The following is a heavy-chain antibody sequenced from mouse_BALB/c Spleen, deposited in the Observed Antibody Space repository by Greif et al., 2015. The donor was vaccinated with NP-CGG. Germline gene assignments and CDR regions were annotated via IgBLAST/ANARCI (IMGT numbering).Heavy chain of an antibody. CDR3: AREDRGGLDY. J-gene: IGHJ2*01. CDR2: IYPGDGDT. Sequence: VQLQQSGAELARPGASVKLSCKASGYTFTSYWMQWVKQRPGQGLERIGAIYPGDGDTRYTQKFKGKATLTADKSSSTAYMQLSSLASEDSAVYYCAREDRGGLDYWGQGTTLTVSS. V-gene: IGHV1-87*01. CDR1: GYTFTSYW.